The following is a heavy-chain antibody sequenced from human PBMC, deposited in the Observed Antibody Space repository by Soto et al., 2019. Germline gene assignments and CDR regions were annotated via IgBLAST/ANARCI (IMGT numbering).Heavy chain of an antibody. Sequence: LRLSCTASGFTFGDYAMSWFRQAPGKGLEWVGFIRSKAYGGTTEYAASVKGRFTISRDDSKSIAYLQMNSLKTEDTAVYYCTRDVDSSRNYYYYYGMDVWGQRTPVTVSS. J-gene: IGHJ6*02. D-gene: IGHD6-13*01. CDR3: TRDVDSSRNYYYYYGMDV. V-gene: IGHV3-49*03. CDR1: GFTFGDYA. CDR2: IRSKAYGGTT.